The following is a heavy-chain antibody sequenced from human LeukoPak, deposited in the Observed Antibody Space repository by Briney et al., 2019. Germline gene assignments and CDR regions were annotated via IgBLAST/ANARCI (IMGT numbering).Heavy chain of an antibody. CDR2: IIPIFGTA. CDR3: AREQQPATYDAFDI. Sequence: SVKVSCKASGGTFSSYAISWVRQAPGQGLEWMGGIIPIFGTANYAQKFQGRVTITADESTSTAYMELSSLRSEDTAVYYCAREQQPATYDAFDIWGQGTMVTVSS. CDR1: GGTFSSYA. D-gene: IGHD6-13*01. V-gene: IGHV1-69*13. J-gene: IGHJ3*02.